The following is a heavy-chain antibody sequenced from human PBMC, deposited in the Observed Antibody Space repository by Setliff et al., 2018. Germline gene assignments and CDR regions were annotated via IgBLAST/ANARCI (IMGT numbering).Heavy chain of an antibody. CDR1: GGTFSSYA. J-gene: IGHJ6*03. V-gene: IGHV1-69*13. CDR2: IIPIFGTA. D-gene: IGHD2-15*01. Sequence: ASVKVSCKASGGTFSSYAISWVRQAPGQGLEWMGGIIPIFGTANYAQKFQGRVTITADESTSTAYMELSSLRSEDTAVYYCARGVCSGGSCGYYYYYYMDVWGKGTTVTVSS. CDR3: ARGVCSGGSCGYYYYYYMDV.